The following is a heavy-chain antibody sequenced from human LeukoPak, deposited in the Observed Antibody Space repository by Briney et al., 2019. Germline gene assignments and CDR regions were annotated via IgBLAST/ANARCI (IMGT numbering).Heavy chain of an antibody. CDR3: ARDGRRVLRYFDWLFKAEPYDY. V-gene: IGHV1-18*04. Sequence: ASVTVSFTASGYTFTGYYMHWVRQAPGQGLEWMGWISAYNGNTNYSQKLQGRVTMTTDSSTSTAYMELRSLRSDDTAVYYCARDGRRVLRYFDWLFKAEPYDYWGQGTLVTVSS. CDR1: GYTFTGYY. D-gene: IGHD3-9*01. CDR2: ISAYNGNT. J-gene: IGHJ4*02.